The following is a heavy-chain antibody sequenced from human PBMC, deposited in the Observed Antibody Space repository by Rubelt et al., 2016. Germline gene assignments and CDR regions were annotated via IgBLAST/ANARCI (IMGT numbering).Heavy chain of an antibody. D-gene: IGHD6-13*01. J-gene: IGHJ4*01. CDR3: ARRENIAAAGTLDY. Sequence: GSLRLSCAASGFTFTTYWMSWVRQAPGKGLVWVSRISSDGSSTNYADSVRGRFTIPRDNAKNTLYLQMNSLRAEDTAVYYCARRENIAAAGTLDYWGLGTLVTVSS. CDR1: GFTFTTYW. CDR2: ISSDGSST. V-gene: IGHV3-74*01.